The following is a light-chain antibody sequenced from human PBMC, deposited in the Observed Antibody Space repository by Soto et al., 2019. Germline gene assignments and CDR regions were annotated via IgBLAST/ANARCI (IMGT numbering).Light chain of an antibody. V-gene: IGKV3-15*01. J-gene: IGKJ4*01. Sequence: EIVMTQSPATLSVSPGERATLSCRASQSVSSNLVWYQQKPGQAPRLLIYGASTRATGVQARFSGSGSGTEFTLTIKSLQSEDFAVYYCKRYNNWPLTFGGGTKVDIK. CDR3: KRYNNWPLT. CDR1: QSVSSN. CDR2: GAS.